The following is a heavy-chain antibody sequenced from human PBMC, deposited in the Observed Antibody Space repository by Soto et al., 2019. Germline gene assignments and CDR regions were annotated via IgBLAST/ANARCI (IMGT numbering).Heavy chain of an antibody. J-gene: IGHJ3*02. CDR1: GYTYTSYA. D-gene: IGHD6-19*01. V-gene: IGHV1-3*01. Sequence: ALVKVSCKASGYTYTSYAMHWVRKTPRQRLEWMGWINAGNGNTKYSQKFQGRVTITRDTSASTAYMELSSLRSEDTAVYYCARDHRYSSGQDAFDIWGQGTMVTVSS. CDR3: ARDHRYSSGQDAFDI. CDR2: INAGNGNT.